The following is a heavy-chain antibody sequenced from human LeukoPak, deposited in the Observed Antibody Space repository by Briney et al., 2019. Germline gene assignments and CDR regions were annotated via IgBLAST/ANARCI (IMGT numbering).Heavy chain of an antibody. CDR2: ISGSGGNT. V-gene: IGHV3-23*01. Sequence: GGSLRLSCAASGFTFSSYAMSWVRQAPGKGLEWVSAISGSGGNTYYADSVKGRFTISRDNSKNTLYLQMNSLRAEDTAVYYCARERSSSWSYYFDYWGQGTLVTVSS. CDR1: GFTFSSYA. D-gene: IGHD6-13*01. J-gene: IGHJ4*02. CDR3: ARERSSSWSYYFDY.